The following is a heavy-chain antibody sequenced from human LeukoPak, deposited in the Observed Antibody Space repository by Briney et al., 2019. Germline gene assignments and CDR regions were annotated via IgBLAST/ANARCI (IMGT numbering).Heavy chain of an antibody. Sequence: GGSLRLSCVASRFTFSSYSMTWVRRAPRTGLEWVSSISFGGGHIFYTDSVKGRFTIFRDDSKNSLYLEMNSLRAEDTAVYFCARIVLTPPYGMDVWGQGTTVTVSS. CDR1: RFTFSSYS. V-gene: IGHV3-21*01. CDR3: ARIVLTPPYGMDV. CDR2: ISFGGGHI. D-gene: IGHD2/OR15-2a*01. J-gene: IGHJ6*02.